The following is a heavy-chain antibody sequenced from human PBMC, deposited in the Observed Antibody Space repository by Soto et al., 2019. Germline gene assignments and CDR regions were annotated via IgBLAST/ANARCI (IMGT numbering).Heavy chain of an antibody. CDR2: IVVGSGNT. Sequence: QMQLVQSGPEVKKPGTSVKVSCKASGFTFSSSAVQWVRQARGQRLEWIGWIVVGSGNTNYAQKFHERVTITRDMSPSTAYMELSSLGSEDTAVYYCAAVSENYGWGSYSSTPFDYWGQGTPVTVSS. J-gene: IGHJ4*02. CDR3: AAVSENYGWGSYSSTPFDY. CDR1: GFTFSSSA. V-gene: IGHV1-58*01. D-gene: IGHD3-16*02.